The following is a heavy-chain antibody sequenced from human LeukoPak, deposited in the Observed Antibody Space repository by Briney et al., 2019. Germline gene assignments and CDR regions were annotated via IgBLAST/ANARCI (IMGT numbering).Heavy chain of an antibody. V-gene: IGHV4-34*01. CDR3: ARGSRDLVSQYYYYYMDV. CDR2: INHSGST. CDR1: GGSFSGYY. Sequence: SETLSLTCAVYGGSFSGYYWSWIRQPPGKGLEWIGEINHSGSTNYNPSLKSRVTISVDTSKNQFSLKLSPVTAADTAVYYCARGSRDLVSQYYYYYMDVWGKGTTVTVSS. D-gene: IGHD2-8*01. J-gene: IGHJ6*03.